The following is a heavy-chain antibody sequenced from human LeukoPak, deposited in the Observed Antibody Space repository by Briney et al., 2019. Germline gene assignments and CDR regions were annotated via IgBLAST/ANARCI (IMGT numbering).Heavy chain of an antibody. Sequence: GASVKVSCKASGYTFTSYGIRWVRQAPGQGLEWMGWISAYNGNTNYAQKLQGRVTTTTDTSTSTAYMELRSLRSDDTAVYYCARYRYCSSTSCPPGSWFDPWGQGTLVTVSS. CDR2: ISAYNGNT. V-gene: IGHV1-18*04. CDR3: ARYRYCSSTSCPPGSWFDP. CDR1: GYTFTSYG. D-gene: IGHD2-2*01. J-gene: IGHJ5*02.